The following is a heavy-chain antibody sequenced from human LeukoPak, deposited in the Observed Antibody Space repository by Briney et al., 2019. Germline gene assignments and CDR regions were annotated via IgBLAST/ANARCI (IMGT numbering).Heavy chain of an antibody. Sequence: PGGSLRLFFAASGFTFSNFAMHWVRQAPGQGLGWVAVISYGGSNKYYADSVKGRFTISRDNSKNTLYLQMNSLRGEDTAVYYSARPLLLEFDWLLKFDYWGQGTLVTVSS. CDR2: ISYGGSNK. CDR3: ARPLLLEFDWLLKFDY. D-gene: IGHD3-9*01. V-gene: IGHV3-30-3*01. J-gene: IGHJ4*02. CDR1: GFTFSNFA.